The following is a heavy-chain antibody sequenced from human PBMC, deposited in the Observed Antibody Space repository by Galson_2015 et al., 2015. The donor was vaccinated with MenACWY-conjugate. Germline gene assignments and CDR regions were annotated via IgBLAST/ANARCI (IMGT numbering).Heavy chain of an antibody. D-gene: IGHD2-8*01. J-gene: IGHJ4*02. CDR1: GSSFSDHY. CDR2: IRNKANSYST. Sequence: SLRLSCAASGSSFSDHYMDWVRQAPGKGLEWVGRIRNKANSYSTEYAASVKGRFTISRDDSRNLLYLQMGSLKTEDTAVYYCSRGGLGVSAFDYWGQGTLVTVSS. CDR3: SRGGLGVSAFDY. V-gene: IGHV3-72*01.